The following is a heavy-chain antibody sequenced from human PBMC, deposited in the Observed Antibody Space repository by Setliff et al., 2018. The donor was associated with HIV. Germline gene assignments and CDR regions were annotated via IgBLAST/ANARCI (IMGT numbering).Heavy chain of an antibody. J-gene: IGHJ4*02. CDR2: INAGGGNT. V-gene: IGHV3-23*01. Sequence: PGGSLRLSCAASGLTFSSYAMSWVRQAPGEGLEFVSAINAGGGNTYYANSVKGRFTISRDNSKNMLYLQMNSLRADDTAVYFCAKERGSSQPCDYWGQGTLVTVSS. CDR3: AKERGSSQPCDY. D-gene: IGHD3-10*01. CDR1: GLTFSSYA.